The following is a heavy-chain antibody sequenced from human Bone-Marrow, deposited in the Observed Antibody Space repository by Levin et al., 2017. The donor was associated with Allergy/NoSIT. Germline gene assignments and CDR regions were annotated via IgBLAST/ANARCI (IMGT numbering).Heavy chain of an antibody. Sequence: TSGGSLRLSCRGSGFDFNTHDMNWVRQAPGQGLEWVSSISGNSHYVYYADSVKGRFSISRDNAKNSMFLHMNSLRVEDTAVYYCARSQGRSGWSYYYYGMDVWAEGPRSPSP. D-gene: IGHD6-19*01. V-gene: IGHV3-21*06. CDR3: ARSQGRSGWSYYYYGMDV. CDR1: GFDFNTHD. CDR2: ISGNSHYV. J-gene: IGHJ6*02.